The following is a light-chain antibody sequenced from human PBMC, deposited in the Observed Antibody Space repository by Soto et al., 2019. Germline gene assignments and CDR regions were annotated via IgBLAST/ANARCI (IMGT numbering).Light chain of an antibody. CDR3: QQYSNWPPIT. CDR2: DTS. V-gene: IGKV3-15*01. Sequence: ETLMTQSPSTLSVSPGDRAPLSCRASQSVSIHLAWYQQKPGQAPRLLIYDTSTRATGIPARFSGSGSGTEFTLTISSLQSEDFAVYYCQQYSNWPPITFGQGTRLEIK. CDR1: QSVSIH. J-gene: IGKJ5*01.